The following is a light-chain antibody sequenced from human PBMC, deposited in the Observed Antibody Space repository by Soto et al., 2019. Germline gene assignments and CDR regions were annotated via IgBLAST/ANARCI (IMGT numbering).Light chain of an antibody. CDR1: SFSVGRNY. Sequence: QSVLTQPPSASGTPGQRATMSCSGSSFSVGRNYVYWYQQLPGTAPKLLIYANDQRPSGVPDRFSGSKSGTLASLAISGLRSEDEADYYCAAWDASLRSHVFGTGTKVTVL. CDR2: AND. V-gene: IGLV1-47*01. J-gene: IGLJ1*01. CDR3: AAWDASLRSHV.